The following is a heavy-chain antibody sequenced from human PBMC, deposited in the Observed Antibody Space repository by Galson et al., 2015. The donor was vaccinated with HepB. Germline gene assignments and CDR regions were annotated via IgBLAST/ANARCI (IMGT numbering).Heavy chain of an antibody. J-gene: IGHJ5*02. D-gene: IGHD3-3*01. CDR2: ISWNSGSI. CDR1: GFTFDDYA. V-gene: IGHV3-9*01. CDR3: AKDSLRFLEWGGSNWFDP. Sequence: SLRLSCAASGFTFDDYAMHWVRQAPGKGLEWVSGISWNSGSICYADSVKGRFTISRDNAKNSLYLQMNSLRAEDTALYYCAKDSLRFLEWGGSNWFDPWGQGPLVTVSS.